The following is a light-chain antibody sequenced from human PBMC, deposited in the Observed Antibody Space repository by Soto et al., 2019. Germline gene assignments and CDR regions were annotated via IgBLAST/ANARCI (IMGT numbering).Light chain of an antibody. J-gene: IGKJ1*01. Sequence: EMVLTQSPATLSLSPGERATLSGRASQSVSSYLAWYQQKPGQAPRLLIYDASNRATGIPARFSGSGSGTDFTLTISSLEPEDFAVYYCQQRSNWPWTFGQGTKVDIK. CDR2: DAS. CDR1: QSVSSY. V-gene: IGKV3-11*01. CDR3: QQRSNWPWT.